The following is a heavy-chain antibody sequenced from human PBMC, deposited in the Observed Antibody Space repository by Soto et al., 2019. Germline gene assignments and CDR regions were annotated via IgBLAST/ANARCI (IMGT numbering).Heavy chain of an antibody. Sequence: GGSLRLSCAASGFSFSTYAMSWVRQAPGKGLEWVSAISGSGASTYYTDSVKGRFTVSRDNSKNTLYLQMNSLRAEDTALYYCAKVGGVGGYYFDYWGQGTLVTVSS. D-gene: IGHD3-16*01. CDR2: ISGSGAST. V-gene: IGHV3-23*01. CDR1: GFSFSTYA. CDR3: AKVGGVGGYYFDY. J-gene: IGHJ4*02.